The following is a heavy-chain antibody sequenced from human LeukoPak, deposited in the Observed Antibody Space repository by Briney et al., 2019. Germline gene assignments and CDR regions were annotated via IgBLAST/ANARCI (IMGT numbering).Heavy chain of an antibody. J-gene: IGHJ5*02. CDR3: ARGYFSSWYINWFDP. Sequence: SETLSLTCTVSGGSISSYYWSWIRQPAGKGLEWIGRIYTSGSTNYNPSLKSRVTMSVDTSKSQFSLKLSSVTAADTAVYYCARGYFSSWYINWFDPWGQGTLVTVSS. D-gene: IGHD6-13*01. CDR1: GGSISSYY. CDR2: IYTSGST. V-gene: IGHV4-4*07.